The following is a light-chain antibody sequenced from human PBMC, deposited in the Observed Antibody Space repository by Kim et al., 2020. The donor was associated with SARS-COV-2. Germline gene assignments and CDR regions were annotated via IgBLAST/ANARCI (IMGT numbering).Light chain of an antibody. CDR3: SSYAGTNFCV. J-gene: IGLJ1*01. V-gene: IGLV2-8*01. CDR2: EVS. CDR1: SRNVGCYNY. Sequence: GQSVTISCTGTSRNVGCYNYVSWYQHHPGTAPQLLIYEVSQRPSGAPDRFSGSKSGNTASLTVSGLQAEDEADYYCSSYAGTNFCVFGAGTKVTVL.